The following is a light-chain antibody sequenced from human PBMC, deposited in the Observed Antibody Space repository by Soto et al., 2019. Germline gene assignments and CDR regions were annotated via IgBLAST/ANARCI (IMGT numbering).Light chain of an antibody. CDR2: ANS. CDR1: SSNIGANYD. J-gene: IGLJ1*01. Sequence: QSVLTQPPSVSGAPGQRVTISCTGSSSNIGANYDVHWYQQLPGTSPKLFIYANSNRPSGVPDRFSASKSGTSASLAITGLQAEDEADYYCQSYDRSLSGYVFGTGTKLTVL. CDR3: QSYDRSLSGYV. V-gene: IGLV1-40*01.